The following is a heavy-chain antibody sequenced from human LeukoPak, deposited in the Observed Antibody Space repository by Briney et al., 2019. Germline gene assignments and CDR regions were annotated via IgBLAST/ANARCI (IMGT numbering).Heavy chain of an antibody. CDR3: ASTFGSGSFAWFDP. D-gene: IGHD3-10*01. Sequence: AGGSLRLSCAASGFTVSSNYMSWVRQAPGKGLEWVSVIYSGGSTYYADSVKGRFTISRDNSKNTLYLQMNSLRVEDTAIYYCASTFGSGSFAWFDPWGQGTLVTVSS. CDR2: IYSGGST. V-gene: IGHV3-66*01. J-gene: IGHJ5*02. CDR1: GFTVSSNY.